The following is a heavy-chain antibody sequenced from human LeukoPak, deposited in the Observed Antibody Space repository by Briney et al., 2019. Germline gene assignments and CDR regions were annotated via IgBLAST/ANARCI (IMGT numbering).Heavy chain of an antibody. CDR3: ARDWMDTAMEGSYGY. CDR1: GYTFTSYG. V-gene: IGHV1-18*01. CDR2: ISAYNGNT. Sequence: ASVKVSCKASGYTFTSYGISWVRQAPGQGLEWMGWISAYNGNTNYAQKLQGRVTMTTDTSTSTAYMELRSLRSDDTAVYYCARDWMDTAMEGSYGYWGQGTLVTVSS. J-gene: IGHJ4*02. D-gene: IGHD5-18*01.